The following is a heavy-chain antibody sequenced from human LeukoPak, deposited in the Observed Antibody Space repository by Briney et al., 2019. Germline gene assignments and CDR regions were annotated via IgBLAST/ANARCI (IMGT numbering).Heavy chain of an antibody. Sequence: GESLRISCKGSGYNFSFYWITWVRQIPGKGLEWLGRIGPSDSETNYNPSFQGHVTISADRSISTAYLQWSGLKASDTAMFYCARGGRQSCGSTGCNIDYWGQGTPVTVSS. CDR3: ARGGRQSCGSTGCNIDY. J-gene: IGHJ4*02. D-gene: IGHD2-2*01. V-gene: IGHV5-10-1*01. CDR2: IGPSDSET. CDR1: GYNFSFYW.